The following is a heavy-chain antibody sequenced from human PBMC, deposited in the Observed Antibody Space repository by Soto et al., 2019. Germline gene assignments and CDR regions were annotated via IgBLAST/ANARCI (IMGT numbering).Heavy chain of an antibody. CDR3: AVVGADI. CDR2: ILYDGSKT. CDR1: VFSFTNYI. D-gene: IGHD2-15*01. Sequence: PRWSLRLSCSASVFSFTNYIMHWFRQAPGKGLEWVAAILYDGSKTYYADSVKGRFTISRDSSKNTLYLQMNSLSAEDTAVYYCAVVGADIWGQGTLVTVSS. V-gene: IGHV3-30-3*01. J-gene: IGHJ4*02.